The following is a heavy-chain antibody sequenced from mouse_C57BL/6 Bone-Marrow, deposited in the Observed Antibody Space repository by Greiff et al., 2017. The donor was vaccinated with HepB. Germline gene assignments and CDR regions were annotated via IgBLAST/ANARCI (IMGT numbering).Heavy chain of an antibody. CDR3: ARTPPITTVVANWYFDV. V-gene: IGHV1-39*01. J-gene: IGHJ1*03. Sequence: EVKLQQSGPELVKPGASVKISCKASGYSFTDYNMNWVKQSNGKSLEWIGVINPNYGTTSYNQKFKGKATLTVDQSSSTAYMQLNSLTSEDSAVYYCARTPPITTVVANWYFDVWGTGTTVTVSS. D-gene: IGHD1-1*01. CDR1: GYSFTDYN. CDR2: INPNYGTT.